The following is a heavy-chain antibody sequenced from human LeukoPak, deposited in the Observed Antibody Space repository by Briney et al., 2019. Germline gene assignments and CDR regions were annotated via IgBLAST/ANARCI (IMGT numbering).Heavy chain of an antibody. CDR1: GFTFSSSA. D-gene: IGHD6-13*01. CDR2: ISRSGGGT. V-gene: IGHV3-23*01. Sequence: PGGSLRLSCAVSGFTFSSSAMSWVRQAPGKGLEWVSAISRSGGGTYYADSVKGRFTISRDNSKNTLYLQMNSLRAEDTAVYYCAKLAAAGPFDYWGQGTLVTVSS. CDR3: AKLAAAGPFDY. J-gene: IGHJ4*02.